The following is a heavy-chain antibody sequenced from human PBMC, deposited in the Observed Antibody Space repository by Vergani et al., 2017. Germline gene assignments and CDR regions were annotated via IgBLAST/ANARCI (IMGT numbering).Heavy chain of an antibody. CDR1: GFTFSSYG. CDR2: ISYDGSNK. CDR3: AKYSSGWYGGGYYFDY. J-gene: IGHJ4*02. Sequence: QVQLVESGGGVVQPGRSLRLSCAASGFTFSSYGMHWVRQAPGKGLEWVAVISYDGSNKYYADSVKGRFTISRDNSKNTLYLQMNSLRAEDTAVYYCAKYSSGWYGGGYYFDYWGQGTLVTVSS. V-gene: IGHV3-30*18. D-gene: IGHD6-19*01.